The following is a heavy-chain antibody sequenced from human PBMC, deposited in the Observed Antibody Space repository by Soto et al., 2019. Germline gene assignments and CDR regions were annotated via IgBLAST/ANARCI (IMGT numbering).Heavy chain of an antibody. CDR3: ARSCGGFSRCFHY. D-gene: IGHD2-21*01. CDR1: GFTFSAYA. CDR2: IDSNRGST. V-gene: IGHV3-64*01. Sequence: PGGSLRLSCAASGFTFSAYAMYWVRQTPGKGLEFVSGIDSNRGSTFYANSVKGRFTISRDNSKNTLYLQMGSLRADDMAVYYCARSCGGFSRCFHYWGQGTLVTVSS. J-gene: IGHJ4*02.